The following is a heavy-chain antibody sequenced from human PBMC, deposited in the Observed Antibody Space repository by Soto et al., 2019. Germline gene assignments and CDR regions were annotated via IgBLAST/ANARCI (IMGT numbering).Heavy chain of an antibody. V-gene: IGHV4-59*01. CDR1: GDSISSYY. CDR2: IYYSGST. Sequence: PSETLSLTCNVSGDSISSYYWSWIRQPPGKGLEWIGYIYYSGSTNYNPSLKSRVTISVDTSKNQFSLKLRSVTAADTAVYYCARGFYYYGSGSQPFFDYWGQGTLVTVSS. D-gene: IGHD3-10*01. CDR3: ARGFYYYGSGSQPFFDY. J-gene: IGHJ4*02.